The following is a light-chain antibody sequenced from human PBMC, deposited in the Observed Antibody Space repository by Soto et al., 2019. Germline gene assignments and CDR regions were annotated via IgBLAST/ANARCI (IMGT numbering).Light chain of an antibody. CDR2: EVS. CDR3: SSYTSSSTRV. V-gene: IGLV2-14*01. J-gene: IGLJ1*01. CDR1: SXDVGGYNY. Sequence: QSALTQPASVPGSPGQSITISCTGTSXDVGGYNYVSWYQQHPGKAPKLMIYEVSNRPSGVSNRFSGSKSGNTASLTISGLQAEDEADYYCSSYTSSSTRVFGTGTKGTVL.